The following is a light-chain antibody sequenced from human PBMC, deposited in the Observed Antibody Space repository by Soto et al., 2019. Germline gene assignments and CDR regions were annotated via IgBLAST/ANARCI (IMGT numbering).Light chain of an antibody. J-gene: IGLJ2*01. CDR3: GTWDTTLSAGV. CDR1: SSNIGHNY. Sequence: QSVLTQPPSVSAAPGQKVTISCSGSSSNIGHNYVSWYQQLPGTAPKLLIYDSNKRPSGIPDRFSGSKSGTSATLSITGLQTGDEADYYCGTWDTTLSAGVFGGGTKLTVL. V-gene: IGLV1-51*01. CDR2: DSN.